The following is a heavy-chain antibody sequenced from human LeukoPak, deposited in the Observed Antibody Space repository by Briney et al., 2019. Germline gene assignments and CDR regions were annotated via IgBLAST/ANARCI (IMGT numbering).Heavy chain of an antibody. CDR3: ARAGSDRYDFWSGPFFDY. CDR2: IYTSGST. J-gene: IGHJ4*02. CDR1: GGSISSGSYY. D-gene: IGHD3-3*01. Sequence: SETLSLTCTVSGGSISSGSYYWSWIRQPAGKGLEWIGRIYTSGSTNYNPSLKSRVTISVDTSKNQFSLKLSSVTAADTAVYYCARAGSDRYDFWSGPFFDYWGQGTLVTVSS. V-gene: IGHV4-61*02.